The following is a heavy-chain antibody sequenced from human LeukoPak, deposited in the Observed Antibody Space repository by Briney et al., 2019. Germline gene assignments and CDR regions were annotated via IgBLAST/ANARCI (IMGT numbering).Heavy chain of an antibody. CDR2: ISSSGSTI. CDR3: AKVKTDILIPDS. CDR1: GFTFSSYE. J-gene: IGHJ4*02. Sequence: PGGSLRLSCAASGFTFSSYEMNWVRQAPGKGLEWVSYISSSGSTIYYADSVKGRFTISRDNAKNSLYLQMNSLTSADTAVYYCAKVKTDILIPDSWGQGTLVTLSS. D-gene: IGHD2-21*02. V-gene: IGHV3-48*03.